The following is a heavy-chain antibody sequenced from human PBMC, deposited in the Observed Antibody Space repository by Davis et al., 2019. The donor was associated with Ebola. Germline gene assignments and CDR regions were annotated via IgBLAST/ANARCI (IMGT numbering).Heavy chain of an antibody. V-gene: IGHV3-23*01. D-gene: IGHD2-15*01. J-gene: IGHJ4*02. CDR1: GFIFNTYA. CDR2: ASSGGSTT. CDR3: AKDLVSIRVVSFDY. Sequence: GGSLRLSCAASGFIFNTYAMTWVRQAPGRGLEWVSTASSGGSTTYYADSVKGRFTISRDNSKNTLYLQMNSLRVDDTAVYYCAKDLVSIRVVSFDYWGQGTLVTVSS.